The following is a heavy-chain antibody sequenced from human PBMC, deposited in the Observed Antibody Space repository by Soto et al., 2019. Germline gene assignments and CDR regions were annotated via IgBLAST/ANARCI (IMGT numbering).Heavy chain of an antibody. D-gene: IGHD6-19*01. J-gene: IGHJ5*02. CDR1: GFTFTSSA. CDR3: AARLSNIGWYWLDA. Sequence: GASVKVSCKASGFTFTSSAVQWVRQARGQPLEWIGWIVLGNGNTNYAQNFQGRVTITRDKSTSTAYMDLSRLTSDDTAMYYCAARLSNIGWYWLDAWGQGTQVTVSS. CDR2: IVLGNGNT. V-gene: IGHV1-58*01.